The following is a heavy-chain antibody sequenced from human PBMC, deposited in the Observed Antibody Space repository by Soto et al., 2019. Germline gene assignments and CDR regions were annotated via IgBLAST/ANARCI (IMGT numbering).Heavy chain of an antibody. D-gene: IGHD2-2*01. CDR3: ARGYCSSTSCYVTTYDY. J-gene: IGHJ4*02. CDR2: IIPILGIA. Sequence: EASVKVSCKASGGTFSSYTISWVRQAPGQGLEWMGRIIPILGIANYAQKFQGRVTITADKSTSTAYMELSSLRSEDTAVYYCARGYCSSTSCYVTTYDYWGQGTLVTVSS. V-gene: IGHV1-69*02. CDR1: GGTFSSYT.